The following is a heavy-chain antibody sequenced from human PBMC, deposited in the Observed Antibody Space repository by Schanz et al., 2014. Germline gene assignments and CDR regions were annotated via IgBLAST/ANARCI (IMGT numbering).Heavy chain of an antibody. V-gene: IGHV4-59*01. CDR3: ARRIAARSGVGYDYHYGMDV. Sequence: QVQLQESGPGLVKPSETLSLNCRISGSINSYYWSWIRQPPGKGLDWIGYISYSGSTNYNPSLRSRVTISLDRSRNQFSLNLRTVTAADTAIYYCARRIAARSGVGYDYHYGMDVWGQGTTVIVSS. J-gene: IGHJ6*02. D-gene: IGHD6-6*01. CDR1: GSINSYY. CDR2: ISYSGST.